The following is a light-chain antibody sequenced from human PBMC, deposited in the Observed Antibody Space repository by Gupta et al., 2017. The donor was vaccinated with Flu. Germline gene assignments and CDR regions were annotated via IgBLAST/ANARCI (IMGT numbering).Light chain of an antibody. CDR3: QQFGRRPIVP. CDR1: QSVNSIY. J-gene: IGKJ2*01. V-gene: IGKV3-20*01. CDR2: GAS. Sequence: LSCRAGQSVNSIYLSWYQQTPGQAPRPLIYGASSWAIDIQHRFHGRGSGTDFPLPISSLKPADSAVYYCQQFGRRPIVPFGKG.